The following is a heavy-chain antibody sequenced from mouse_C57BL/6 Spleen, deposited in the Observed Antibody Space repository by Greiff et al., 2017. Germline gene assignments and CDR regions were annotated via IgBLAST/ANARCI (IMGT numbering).Heavy chain of an antibody. V-gene: IGHV1-54*01. CDR3: ARPQAAWFAY. CDR1: GYAFTNYL. J-gene: IGHJ3*01. Sequence: VQLQESGAELVRPGTSVKVSCKASGYAFTNYLIEWVKQRPGQGLEWIGVINPGSGGTNYNEKFKGKATLTADKSSSTAYMQLSSLTSEDSAVYFCARPQAAWFAYWGQGTLVTVSA. CDR2: INPGSGGT.